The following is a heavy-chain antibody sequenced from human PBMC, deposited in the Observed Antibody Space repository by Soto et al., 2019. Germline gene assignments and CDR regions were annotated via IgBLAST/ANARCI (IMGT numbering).Heavy chain of an antibody. D-gene: IGHD3-22*01. J-gene: IGHJ4*02. Sequence: PSETLSLTCAVYGGSFSGYYWSWIRQPPGKGLEWIGEINHSGSTNYNPSLKSRVTISVDTSKNQFSLKLSSVTAADTAVYYCARVIVVVTTRHFDYWGKGTLVTVSS. CDR3: ARVIVVVTTRHFDY. V-gene: IGHV4-34*01. CDR1: GGSFSGYY. CDR2: INHSGST.